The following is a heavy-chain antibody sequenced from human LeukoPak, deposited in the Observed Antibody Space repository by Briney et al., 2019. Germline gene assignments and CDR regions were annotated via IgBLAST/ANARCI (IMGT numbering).Heavy chain of an antibody. Sequence: GGSLRLSCAASGFTFSNYWMNWVRQAPGKGLEWVVNIKQDGSEKYYVDSVKGRFTISRDNAKNSLYLQMNSLRAEDTALYYCARSLGWRDAFDVWGQGTMVTVSS. D-gene: IGHD4-23*01. CDR3: ARSLGWRDAFDV. V-gene: IGHV3-7*05. CDR2: IKQDGSEK. CDR1: GFTFSNYW. J-gene: IGHJ3*01.